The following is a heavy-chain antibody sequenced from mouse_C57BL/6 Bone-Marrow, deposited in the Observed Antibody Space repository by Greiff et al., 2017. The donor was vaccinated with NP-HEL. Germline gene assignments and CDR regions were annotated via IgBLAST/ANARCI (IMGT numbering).Heavy chain of an antibody. CDR2: INPNNGGT. CDR1: GYTFTDYY. CDR3: ARSRDYCGSSPWFAY. V-gene: IGHV1-26*01. Sequence: EVQLQQSGPELVKPGASVKISCKASGYTFTDYYMNWVKQSHGKSLEWIGDINPNNGGTSYNQKFKGTATLTVDKSSSTAYTELRSLTSEDSAVYYCARSRDYCGSSPWFAYWGQGTLVTVSA. D-gene: IGHD1-1*01. J-gene: IGHJ3*01.